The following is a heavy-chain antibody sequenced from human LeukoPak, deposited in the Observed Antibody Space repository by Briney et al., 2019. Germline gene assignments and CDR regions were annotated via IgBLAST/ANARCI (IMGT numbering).Heavy chain of an antibody. D-gene: IGHD3-10*01. V-gene: IGHV3-33*01. Sequence: AGGPLRLSCAASGFIFSNYVMHWVRQAPGKGLEWVALIWSDGGDKYYADSVKGRFTISRDNSKNTLYLQMNSLRVEDTAVYHCAREAPFGSGSYDYWGQGTLVTVSS. CDR2: IWSDGGDK. CDR1: GFIFSNYV. J-gene: IGHJ4*02. CDR3: AREAPFGSGSYDY.